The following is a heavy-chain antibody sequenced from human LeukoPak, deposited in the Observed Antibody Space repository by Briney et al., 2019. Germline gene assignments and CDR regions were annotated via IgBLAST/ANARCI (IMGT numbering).Heavy chain of an antibody. Sequence: KSSEALSLTCTVSGGSISSYYWNWIRQPPGKGLEWIGYIYYSGSTNYNPSLKSRVTISVDTSKNQFSLKLSSVTAADTAVYYCARDGWGGSTFDYWGQGTLVTVSS. CDR2: IYYSGST. CDR1: GGSISSYY. J-gene: IGHJ4*02. V-gene: IGHV4-59*01. CDR3: ARDGWGGSTFDY. D-gene: IGHD5-12*01.